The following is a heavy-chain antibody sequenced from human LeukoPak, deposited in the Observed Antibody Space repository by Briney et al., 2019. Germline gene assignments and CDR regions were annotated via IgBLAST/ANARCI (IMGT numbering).Heavy chain of an antibody. CDR2: IVVGSGNT. CDR3: ARWWRHYGSGDALDY. V-gene: IGHV1-58*02. CDR1: GFTFTSSA. J-gene: IGHJ4*02. D-gene: IGHD3-10*01. Sequence: SVKVSCKASGFTFTSSAMKWVRQARGQRLEWIGWIVVGSGNTNYAQKFQERVTITRDMSTSTAYMELSSLRSEDTAVYYCARWWRHYGSGDALDYWGQGTLVTVSS.